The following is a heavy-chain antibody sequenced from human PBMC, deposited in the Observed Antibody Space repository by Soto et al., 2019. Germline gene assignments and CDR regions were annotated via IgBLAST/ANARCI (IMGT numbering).Heavy chain of an antibody. Sequence: LRLSCAASGFTFSNAWMSWVRQAPGKGLVWVSRINSDGSSTSYADSVKGRFTISRDNAQNTLYLQMKSLRAEDTAVYNSARDHDYYYASSGYYEFDPSGQGTLVTVSS. D-gene: IGHD3-22*01. CDR2: INSDGSST. J-gene: IGHJ5*02. CDR1: GFTFSNAW. V-gene: IGHV3-74*01. CDR3: ARDHDYYYASSGYYEFDP.